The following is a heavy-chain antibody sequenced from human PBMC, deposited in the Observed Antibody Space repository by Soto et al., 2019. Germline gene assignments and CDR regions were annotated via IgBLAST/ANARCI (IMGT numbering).Heavy chain of an antibody. CDR1: GGSITSSY. V-gene: IGHV4-59*01. CDR2: IYDTGISGYTPST. J-gene: IGHJ6*02. Sequence: SETLSLTCTVSGGSITSSYWSWIRRPPGKGLEWIAYIYDTGISGYTPSTSYNPSLKSRVTMSVDTSKSQFPLKLTSVTAADTAVYYCARGEDAFFYYGLDVWGQGIKVTVYS. CDR3: ARGEDAFFYYGLDV.